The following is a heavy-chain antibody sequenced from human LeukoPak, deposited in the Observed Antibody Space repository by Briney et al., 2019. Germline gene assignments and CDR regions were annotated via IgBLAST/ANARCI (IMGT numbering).Heavy chain of an antibody. CDR2: LFDSGNT. CDR1: GGSISSRSYY. V-gene: IGHV4-39*01. Sequence: PSETLSLTCIVSGGSISSRSYYWDWIRQPPGKGLEWIGNLFDSGNTHYNPSLRSRLTMSVDTSKNQFSLKLSSVTAADTAVYYCARGTPGYYYGMDVWGQGTTVTVSS. CDR3: ARGTPGYYYGMDV. J-gene: IGHJ6*02.